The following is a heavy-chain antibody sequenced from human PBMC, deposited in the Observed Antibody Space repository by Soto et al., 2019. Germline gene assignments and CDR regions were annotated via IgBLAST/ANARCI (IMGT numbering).Heavy chain of an antibody. J-gene: IGHJ4*02. CDR1: GTSISSTF. CDR2: IYYTGST. D-gene: IGHD3-16*01. V-gene: IGHV4-31*11. CDR3: ARGFGGVSLDYFDF. Sequence: SETLSLTCAVSGTSISSTFWSWLRQHPGKGLEWLGYIYYTGSTYYNPALQRRAVFSIDTSKTRFSLKLTSVTAADTAVYYCARGFGGVSLDYFDFWGQGTQVTVSS.